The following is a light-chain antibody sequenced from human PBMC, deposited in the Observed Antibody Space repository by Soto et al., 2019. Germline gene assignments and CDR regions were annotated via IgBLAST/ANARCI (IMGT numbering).Light chain of an antibody. V-gene: IGKV2-28*01. CDR2: LGS. CDR1: QILLHSNGYNY. J-gene: IGKJ1*01. CDR3: MQALQAWT. Sequence: DIVMTQAALSLPVTPGEPASISCRSSQILLHSNGYNYLDWYLQKPGQSPQLLIYLGSNRASGVPDRFSGSGSGTDFTLKISRVEAEDVGVYYCMQALQAWTFGQGTKVDIK.